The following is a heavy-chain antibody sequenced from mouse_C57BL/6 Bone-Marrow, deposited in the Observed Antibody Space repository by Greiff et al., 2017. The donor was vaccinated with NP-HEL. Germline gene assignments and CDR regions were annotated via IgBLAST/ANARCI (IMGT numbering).Heavy chain of an antibody. D-gene: IGHD2-3*01. V-gene: IGHV1-82*01. CDR2: IYPGDGDT. CDR3: AREGEWLLPWFAY. Sequence: QVQLKESGPELVKPGASVKISCKASGYAFSSSWMNWVKQRPGKGLEWIGRIYPGDGDTNYNGKFKGKATLTADKSSSTAYMQLSSLTSEDSAVYFCAREGEWLLPWFAYWGQGTLVTVSA. CDR1: GYAFSSSW. J-gene: IGHJ3*01.